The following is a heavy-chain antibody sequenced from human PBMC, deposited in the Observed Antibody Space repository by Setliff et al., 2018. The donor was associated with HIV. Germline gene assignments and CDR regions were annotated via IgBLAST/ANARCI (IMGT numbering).Heavy chain of an antibody. CDR3: TRDNGGIDSY. V-gene: IGHV3-13*01. Sequence: PGGSLSLSCATYGFAFSDYDCHWVRQVTGEGLEWVSAIGTGGDTYSAHSVKGRFTISRDNAKNTLYVQMHSLRAEDTAIYYYTRDNGGIDSYWGQGAMVTVSS. CDR1: GFAFSDYD. J-gene: IGHJ4*02. CDR2: IGTGGDT. D-gene: IGHD3-9*01.